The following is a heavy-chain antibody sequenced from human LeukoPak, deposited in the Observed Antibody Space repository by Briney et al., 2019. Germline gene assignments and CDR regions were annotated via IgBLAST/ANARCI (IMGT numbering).Heavy chain of an antibody. CDR1: SGSISNYY. V-gene: IGHV4-59*01. CDR2: ILSSGRT. Sequence: SETLSLTCSVSSGSISNYYWSWIRQSPGKGLEWIGYILSSGRTNYNPSVKSRVTISVDTSRNQFSLKLRSVTAADTAVYYCARTNQISETAFDIWGQGTMVIVSS. CDR3: ARTNQISETAFDI. J-gene: IGHJ3*02. D-gene: IGHD1-14*01.